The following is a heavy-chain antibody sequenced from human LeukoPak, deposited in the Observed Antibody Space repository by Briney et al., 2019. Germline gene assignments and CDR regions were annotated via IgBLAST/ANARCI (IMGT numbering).Heavy chain of an antibody. J-gene: IGHJ4*02. CDR1: GYTFSSYS. D-gene: IGHD2-2*01. CDR2: INSSSSYI. CDR3: AKRAQQHLDY. V-gene: IGHV3-21*01. Sequence: PGGSVRLSCEASGYTFSSYSMNWVRQAPGKGLEWVASINSSSSYIYYAEYVKGRFTISRDNSKNTLYLQLNSLRAEDTAVYYCAKRAQQHLDYWGQGTLVTVSS.